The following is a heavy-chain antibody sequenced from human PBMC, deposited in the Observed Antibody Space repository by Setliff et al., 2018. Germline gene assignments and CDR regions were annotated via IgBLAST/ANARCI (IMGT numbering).Heavy chain of an antibody. CDR2: ISGSGGST. J-gene: IGHJ5*02. D-gene: IGHD3-10*01. CDR1: GFTFSSYA. CDR3: AKNGFGVVALGVNNWFDP. V-gene: IGHV3-23*01. Sequence: GESLKISCAASGFTFSSYAMSWVRQAPGQGLEWVSAISGSGGSTYYADSVKGRFTISRDNAKNSLYLQMNSLRAEDTAVYYCAKNGFGVVALGVNNWFDPWGQGTLVTVSS.